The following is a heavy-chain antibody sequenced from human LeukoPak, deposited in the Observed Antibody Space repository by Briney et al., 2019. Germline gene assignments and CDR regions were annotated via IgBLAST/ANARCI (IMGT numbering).Heavy chain of an antibody. D-gene: IGHD4-11*01. V-gene: IGHV3-30*18. CDR1: GFTFSSYG. CDR3: AKGPPYSNYVSWFDP. CDR2: ISYDGSNK. J-gene: IGHJ5*02. Sequence: GRSLRFSCAASGFTFSSYGMHWVRQAPGKGLEWVAVISYDGSNKYYADSVKGRFTISRDNSKNTLYLQMNSLRAEDTAVYYCAKGPPYSNYVSWFDPWGQGTLVTVSS.